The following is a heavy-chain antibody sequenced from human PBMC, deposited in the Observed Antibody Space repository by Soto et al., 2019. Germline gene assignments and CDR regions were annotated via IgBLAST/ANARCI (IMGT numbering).Heavy chain of an antibody. CDR1: GGTFSSYA. V-gene: IGHV1-69*13. D-gene: IGHD3-3*01. CDR3: ASFGFKALEGYPIAY. CDR2: IIPIFGTA. J-gene: IGHJ4*02. Sequence: SVKVSCKASGGTFSSYAISWVRQAPGQGLEWMGGIIPIFGTANYAQKFQGRVTITADESTSTAYMELSSLRSEDTAVYYCASFGFKALEGYPIAYWGQGTLVTVSS.